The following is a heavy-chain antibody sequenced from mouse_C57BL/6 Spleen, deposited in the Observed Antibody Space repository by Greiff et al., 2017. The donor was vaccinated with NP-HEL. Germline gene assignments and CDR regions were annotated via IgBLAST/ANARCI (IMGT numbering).Heavy chain of an antibody. CDR2: IDPSDSET. V-gene: IGHV1-52*01. CDR3: ARFSYYVDY. CDR1: GYTFTSYW. Sequence: VQLQQSGAELVRPGSSVKLSCKASGYTFTSYWMHWVKQRPIQGLEWIGNIDPSDSETHYNQKFKDKATLTVDKSSSTAYMQLSSLTSEDSAVYYCARFSYYVDYWGQGTTLTVSS. J-gene: IGHJ2*01.